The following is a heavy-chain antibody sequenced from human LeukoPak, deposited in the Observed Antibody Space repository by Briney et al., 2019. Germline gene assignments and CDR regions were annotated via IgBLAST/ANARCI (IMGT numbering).Heavy chain of an antibody. CDR2: IYYSGST. Sequence: SETLSLTCTVSGGSISSYYWSWIRQPPGKGLEWIGYIYYSGSTNYNPSLKSRVTISVDTSKNQFSLKLSSVTAADTAVYYRARGGGSLDSSGYYNWFDPWGQGTLVTVSS. CDR1: GGSISSYY. CDR3: ARGGGSLDSSGYYNWFDP. D-gene: IGHD3-22*01. V-gene: IGHV4-59*01. J-gene: IGHJ5*02.